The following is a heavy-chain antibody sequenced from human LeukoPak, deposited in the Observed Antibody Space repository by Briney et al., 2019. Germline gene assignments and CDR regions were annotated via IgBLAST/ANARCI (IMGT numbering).Heavy chain of an antibody. Sequence: GGSLRLSCAASGFTFSSYAMHWVRQAPGKGLEWVAVISYDGSNKYYADSVKGRFTISRDNSKNTLYLQMNSLRAEDTAVYSCARDPFDFWSGYYSYYFDYWGQGTLVTVSS. CDR2: ISYDGSNK. D-gene: IGHD3-3*01. CDR1: GFTFSSYA. V-gene: IGHV3-30*04. CDR3: ARDPFDFWSGYYSYYFDY. J-gene: IGHJ4*02.